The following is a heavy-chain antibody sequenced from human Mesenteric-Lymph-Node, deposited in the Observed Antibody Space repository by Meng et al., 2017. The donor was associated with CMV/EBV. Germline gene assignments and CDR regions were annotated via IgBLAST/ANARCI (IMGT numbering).Heavy chain of an antibody. CDR3: AKGVDTAIVTSDH. J-gene: IGHJ4*02. V-gene: IGHV3-21*04. CDR2: ISSSSSYI. D-gene: IGHD5-18*01. CDR1: GFTFSSYS. Sequence: GGSLRLSCAASGFTFSSYSMNWVRQAPGKGLEWVSSISSSSSYIYYADSVKGRFTISRDNSRNTLYLQMNSLKTEDTALYYCAKGVDTAIVTSDHWGQGTLVTVSS.